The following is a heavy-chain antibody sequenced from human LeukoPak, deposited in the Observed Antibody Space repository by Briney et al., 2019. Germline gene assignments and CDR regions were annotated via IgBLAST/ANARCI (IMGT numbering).Heavy chain of an antibody. CDR1: GLTFHEYA. V-gene: IGHV3-9*01. CDR3: AKARVGGTELIDY. CDR2: ISWRSGRK. D-gene: IGHD1-26*01. Sequence: GRSLRLSCAVSGLTFHEYAMHWARHAPGKGLEGVSGISWRSGRKVYADSVRGRFTFSRHNAKNSLYLQMNGLRAEDTAFYFCAKARVGGTELIDYWGQGTLVTVSS. J-gene: IGHJ4*02.